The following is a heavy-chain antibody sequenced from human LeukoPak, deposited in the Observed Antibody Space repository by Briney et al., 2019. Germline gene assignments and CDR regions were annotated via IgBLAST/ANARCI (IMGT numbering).Heavy chain of an antibody. CDR2: INPSGGSN. CDR1: GYTFTNYY. D-gene: IGHD6-19*01. CDR3: ARVGDSSHSWFDP. Sequence: ASVKVSCKASGYTFTNYYIHWMRQAPGQGLEWMGIINPSGGSNSNAQNFQGRVTMTRDTSTSTVYMEMSSLRYEDTAVYYCARVGDSSHSWFDPWGQGTLVTVSS. V-gene: IGHV1-46*01. J-gene: IGHJ5*02.